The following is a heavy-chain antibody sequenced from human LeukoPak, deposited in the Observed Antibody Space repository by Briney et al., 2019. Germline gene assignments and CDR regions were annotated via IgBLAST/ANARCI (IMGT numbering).Heavy chain of an antibody. V-gene: IGHV3-23*01. J-gene: IGHJ4*02. CDR2: ISGSGGST. D-gene: IGHD2-2*01. CDR1: GFTFSSYA. CDR3: AKVRKDIVVVPAAIDY. Sequence: GGSLRLSCAASGFTFSSYAMSWVRQAPGKGLEWVSAISGSGGSTYYAGSVKGRFTISRDNSKNTLYLQMNSLRAEDTAVYYCAKVRKDIVVVPAAIDYWGQGTLVTVSS.